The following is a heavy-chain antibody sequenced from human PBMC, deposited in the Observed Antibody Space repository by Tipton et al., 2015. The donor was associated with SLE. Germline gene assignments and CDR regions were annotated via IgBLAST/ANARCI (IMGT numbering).Heavy chain of an antibody. CDR3: ARHDTNYGRNWFDP. V-gene: IGHV4-39*01. J-gene: IGHJ5*02. CDR2: ITNNGNT. D-gene: IGHD2-8*01. CDR1: GGSISGSSYY. Sequence: LRLSCTVSGGSISGSSYYWDWIRQPPGKGPEWIGRITNNGNTYYIPSLQSRVTMSVDTSKNHFSLKLSSVTAADTAVYYCARHDTNYGRNWFDPWGQGTLVTVSS.